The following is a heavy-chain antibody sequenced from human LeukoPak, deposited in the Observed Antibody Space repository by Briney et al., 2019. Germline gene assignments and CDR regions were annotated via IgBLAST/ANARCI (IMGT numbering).Heavy chain of an antibody. D-gene: IGHD5-18*01. CDR3: ARRAMTERGHSYGLDY. V-gene: IGHV3-21*06. J-gene: IGHJ4*02. Sequence: GGSLRLSCVASGFTFSSYAMSWVRQAPGKGLEWVSLISTSSRTHYADSVKGRFTISRDNAKNSMYLQMNSLRAEDTAVYYCARRAMTERGHSYGLDYWGQGTLVTVSS. CDR2: ISTSSRT. CDR1: GFTFSSYA.